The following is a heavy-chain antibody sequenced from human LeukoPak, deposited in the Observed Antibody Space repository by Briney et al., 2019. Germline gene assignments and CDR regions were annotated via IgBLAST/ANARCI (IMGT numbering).Heavy chain of an antibody. CDR2: INEDGTGK. J-gene: IGHJ4*02. Sequence: PGGSLRLSCAASGLTFSKYWMSWVRQAPGKGLEWVAIINEDGTGKYYVDSVKGRFTISRDNAENALYLQMNSLRAEDTAVYYCARGYYDTTGYYYFDYWGQGTLVTVSS. CDR3: ARGYYDTTGYYYFDY. D-gene: IGHD3-22*01. CDR1: GLTFSKYW. V-gene: IGHV3-7*04.